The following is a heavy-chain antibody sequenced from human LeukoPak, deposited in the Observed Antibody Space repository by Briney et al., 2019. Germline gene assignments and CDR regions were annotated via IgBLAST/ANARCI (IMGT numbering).Heavy chain of an antibody. Sequence: PGGSLRLSCAASGFTFSSFGMSWVRQSPETGLEWVSVSGGSGGATHYAESVKGRFTISRDNSKNTLYLEMSRLRADDTAVYYCAKEKDFNGYYVDSWGQGTLVTVSS. J-gene: IGHJ4*02. CDR2: SGGSGGAT. V-gene: IGHV3-23*01. D-gene: IGHD3-3*01. CDR3: AKEKDFNGYYVDS. CDR1: GFTFSSFG.